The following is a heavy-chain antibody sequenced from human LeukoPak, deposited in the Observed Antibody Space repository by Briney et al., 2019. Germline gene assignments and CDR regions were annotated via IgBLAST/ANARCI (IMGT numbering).Heavy chain of an antibody. D-gene: IGHD6-19*01. V-gene: IGHV4-34*01. CDR3: ARVLEGSSGQHWYFDL. CDR2: INHSGNT. Sequence: PSETLSLTCAVYGGSFSGYYWSWIRQPPGKGLEWIGEINHSGNTNYNPSLKSRVTISVDTSKNQFSLKLSSVTAADTAVYYCARVLEGSSGQHWYFDLWGRGTLVTVSS. J-gene: IGHJ2*01. CDR1: GGSFSGYY.